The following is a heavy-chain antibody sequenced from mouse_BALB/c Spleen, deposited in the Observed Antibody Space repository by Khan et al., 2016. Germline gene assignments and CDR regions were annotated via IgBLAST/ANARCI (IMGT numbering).Heavy chain of an antibody. D-gene: IGHD2-14*01. CDR2: ISSGGGST. CDR1: GFAFSSYD. CDR3: ARHYRYAY. J-gene: IGHJ3*01. Sequence: EVELVESGGGLVKPGGSLKLSCAASGFAFSSYDMSWVRQTPEKRLEWVAYISSGGGSTYYPDTVKGRFTISRDNAKNTLYLQMSSLKSEDTAMYYCARHYRYAYWGQGTLVTDSA. V-gene: IGHV5-12-1*01.